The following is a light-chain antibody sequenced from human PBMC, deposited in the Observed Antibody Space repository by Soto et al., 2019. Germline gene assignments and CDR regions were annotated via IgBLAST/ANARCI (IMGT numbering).Light chain of an antibody. CDR1: SSNLGAGYD. J-gene: IGLJ3*02. CDR2: DNT. CDR3: QSYDSGLSGHWV. V-gene: IGLV1-40*01. Sequence: QSVLTQPPTMSGAPGQRVTRACTGSSSNLGAGYDVHWYQRLPGADPKLLIYDNTHRPSGVPNRFSGSKSGTSASLAITWLQSEDDADYYCQSYDSGLSGHWVFGGGTKLTVL.